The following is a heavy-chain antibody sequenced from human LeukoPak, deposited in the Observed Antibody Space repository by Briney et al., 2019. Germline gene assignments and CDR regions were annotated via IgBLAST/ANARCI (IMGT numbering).Heavy chain of an antibody. V-gene: IGHV1-46*01. CDR1: GYTFTSYY. Sequence: GASVKVSCKASGYTFTSYYMHWVRQAPGQGLEWMGIINPSGGSTSYAQKFQGRVTMTRDTSTNTVYMELSSLRSEDTAVYYCAKSDSSGWYRWSPRTHYYFDYWGQGTLVTVSS. CDR3: AKSDSSGWYRWSPRTHYYFDY. J-gene: IGHJ4*02. D-gene: IGHD6-19*01. CDR2: INPSGGST.